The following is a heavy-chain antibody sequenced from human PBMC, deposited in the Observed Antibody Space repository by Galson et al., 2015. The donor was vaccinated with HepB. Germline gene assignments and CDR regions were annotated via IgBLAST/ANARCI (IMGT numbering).Heavy chain of an antibody. CDR2: IIPILGIA. V-gene: IGHV1-69*10. D-gene: IGHD5-12*01. CDR3: AKGDSGYDYGFYYYYYMDV. CDR1: GGTFSSYA. Sequence: SVKVSCKASGGTFSSYAISWVRQAPGQGLEWMGGIIPILGIANYAQKFQGRVTITADKSTSTAYMELSSLRSEDTAVYYCAKGDSGYDYGFYYYYYMDVWGKGTTVTVSS. J-gene: IGHJ6*03.